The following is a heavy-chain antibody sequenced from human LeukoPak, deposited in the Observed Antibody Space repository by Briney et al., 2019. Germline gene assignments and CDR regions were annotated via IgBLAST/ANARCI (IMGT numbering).Heavy chain of an antibody. V-gene: IGHV4-39*01. J-gene: IGHJ4*02. Sequence: GSLRLSCAASGFTFSSYSINWVRQPPGKGLEWIGSIYYSGNTYYNPSLKSRVTISVDTSKNQFSLKLSSVTAADTAVYYCARHQGSRSWISGFDYWGQGTLVTVSS. CDR2: IYYSGNT. CDR3: ARHQGSRSWISGFDY. D-gene: IGHD5-12*01. CDR1: GFTFSSYSIN.